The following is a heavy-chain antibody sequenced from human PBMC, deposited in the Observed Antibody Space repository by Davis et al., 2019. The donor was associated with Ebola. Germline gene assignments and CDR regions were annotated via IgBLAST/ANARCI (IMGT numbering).Heavy chain of an antibody. V-gene: IGHV1-24*01. D-gene: IGHD6-13*01. CDR2: FDPEDGET. J-gene: IGHJ4*02. CDR3: ATGSSWWTGFDY. Sequence: ASVKVSCKASGYTFTGYYMHWVRQAPGQGLEWMGGFDPEDGETIYAQKFQGKVTMTEDTSTDTAYMELSSLRSEDTAVYYCATGSSWWTGFDYWGQGTLVTVSS. CDR1: GYTFTGYY.